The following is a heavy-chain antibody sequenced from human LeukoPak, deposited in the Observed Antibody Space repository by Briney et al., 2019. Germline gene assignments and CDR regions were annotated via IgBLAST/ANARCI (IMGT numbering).Heavy chain of an antibody. J-gene: IGHJ5*02. CDR1: GGSISSYY. Sequence: PSETLSLTCTVSGGSISSYYWSWIRQPPGKGLEWIGYIYYSGRTNYNPSLKSRVTISVDTSKNQFSLKLNSVTAADTAAYYCARVLLTDFVFHASGPPWFDPWGQGTLVTVSS. D-gene: IGHD3-10*01. CDR2: IYYSGRT. V-gene: IGHV4-59*01. CDR3: ARVLLTDFVFHASGPPWFDP.